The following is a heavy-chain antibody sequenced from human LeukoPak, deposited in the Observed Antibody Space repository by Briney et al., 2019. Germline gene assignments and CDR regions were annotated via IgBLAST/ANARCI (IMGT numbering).Heavy chain of an antibody. CDR1: GFTFVDYA. CDR3: AAGYDSSGYYVRYFEY. V-gene: IGHV3-9*01. CDR2: MNWNSGSI. J-gene: IGHJ4*02. D-gene: IGHD3-22*01. Sequence: GRSLRLSCAASGFTFVDYAMHGLRQAPGKGLEWVSVMNWNSGSIGYADSVKGRFTISRDNAKNSLYLQMNSLRTEDTALYYCAAGYDSSGYYVRYFEYWGQGALVPVSS.